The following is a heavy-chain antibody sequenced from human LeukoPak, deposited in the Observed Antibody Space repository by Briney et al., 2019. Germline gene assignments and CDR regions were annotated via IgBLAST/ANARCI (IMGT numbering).Heavy chain of an antibody. CDR3: ARDFEAAASFDY. Sequence: ASVKVSCKASGYTFTGYYMHWVRQAPGQGLEWMGWIHPNSGGTNYAQKFQGRVTMTRETSISTAYMELSRLRSDDTAVYYCARDFEAAASFDYWGRGTLVTVSS. V-gene: IGHV1-2*02. J-gene: IGHJ4*02. D-gene: IGHD6-13*01. CDR2: IHPNSGGT. CDR1: GYTFTGYY.